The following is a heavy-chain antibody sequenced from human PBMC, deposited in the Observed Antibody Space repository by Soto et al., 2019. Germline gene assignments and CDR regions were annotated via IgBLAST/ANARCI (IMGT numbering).Heavy chain of an antibody. V-gene: IGHV3-74*03. CDR1: GFTFGDYW. Sequence: HPGGSLRLSCAASGFTFGDYWMHWVRQPPGKGPEWVSRMTGDGRTTQYADSVKGRFTASRDNAKSTLYLQMNSLRAEDTAVYYCATVEVDYWGAGTLVSASS. CDR2: MTGDGRTT. CDR3: ATVEVDY. J-gene: IGHJ4*02.